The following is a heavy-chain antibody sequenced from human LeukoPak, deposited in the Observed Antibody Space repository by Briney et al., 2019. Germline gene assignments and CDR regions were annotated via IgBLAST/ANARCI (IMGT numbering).Heavy chain of an antibody. CDR3: ARDSDGIRFLEWLSPRALFDY. CDR2: INPNSGGT. D-gene: IGHD3-3*01. CDR1: GYTFTGYY. Sequence: GASVKVSCKASGYTFTGYYMHWVRQAPGQGLEWMGWINPNSGGTNYAQKFQGRVTMTRDTSISTAYMELSRLRSDDTVVYYCARDSDGIRFLEWLSPRALFDYWGQGTLVTVSS. J-gene: IGHJ4*02. V-gene: IGHV1-2*02.